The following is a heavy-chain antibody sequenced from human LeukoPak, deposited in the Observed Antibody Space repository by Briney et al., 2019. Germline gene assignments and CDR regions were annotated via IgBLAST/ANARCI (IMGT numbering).Heavy chain of an antibody. CDR3: ARVTLHEITMIVVVGGAFDI. Sequence: ASVKVSCKASGYTFTGYYMHWVRQAPGQGLEWMGWNNPNSGGTNYAQKFQGRVTMTRDTSTSTVYMELSSLRSEDTAVYYCARVTLHEITMIVVVGGAFDIWGQGTMVTVSS. CDR2: NNPNSGGT. J-gene: IGHJ3*02. CDR1: GYTFTGYY. V-gene: IGHV1-2*02. D-gene: IGHD3-22*01.